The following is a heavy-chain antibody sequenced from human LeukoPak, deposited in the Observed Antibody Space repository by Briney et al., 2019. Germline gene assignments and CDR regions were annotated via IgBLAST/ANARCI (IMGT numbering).Heavy chain of an antibody. CDR3: ARGGPGYYLDY. J-gene: IGHJ4*02. V-gene: IGHV3-13*01. Sequence: GGSLRLSCAASGFTFSSRDMHWVRQATGKGLEWVSTIGTAGDTYYPGSVKGRFTISRENAKNSLYLQMNILKAGDTAAYYCARGGPGYYLDYWGQGTLVTVSA. CDR2: IGTAGDT. CDR1: GFTFSSRD.